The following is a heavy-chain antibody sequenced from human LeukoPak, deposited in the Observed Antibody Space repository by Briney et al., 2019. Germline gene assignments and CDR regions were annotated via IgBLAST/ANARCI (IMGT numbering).Heavy chain of an antibody. CDR3: ARGYSGYERAHFDY. J-gene: IGHJ4*02. V-gene: IGHV3-66*01. Sequence: GGSLRLSCAASGFTVSSNYMSWVRQAPGKGLEWVSVIYSGGSTYYADSVKGRITISRDNSKNTLYLQINSLRAEDTAVYYCARGYSGYERAHFDYWGQGTLVTVSS. D-gene: IGHD5-12*01. CDR1: GFTVSSNY. CDR2: IYSGGST.